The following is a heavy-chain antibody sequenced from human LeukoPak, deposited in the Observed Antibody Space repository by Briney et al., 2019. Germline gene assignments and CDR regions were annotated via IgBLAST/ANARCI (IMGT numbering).Heavy chain of an antibody. D-gene: IGHD6-13*01. J-gene: IGHJ4*02. Sequence: SSETLSLTCTVSGGSISSSSYYWGWIRQPPGKGLEWIGSIYYSGSTYYNPSFKSRVTISVDTSKNQFSLKLSSVTAADTAMYYCARVGSSSFDYWGQGTLVTVAS. CDR1: GGSISSSSYY. V-gene: IGHV4-39*07. CDR2: IYYSGST. CDR3: ARVGSSSFDY.